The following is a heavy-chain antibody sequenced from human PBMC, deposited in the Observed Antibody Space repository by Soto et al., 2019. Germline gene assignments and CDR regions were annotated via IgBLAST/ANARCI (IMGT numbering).Heavy chain of an antibody. V-gene: IGHV3-15*07. J-gene: IGHJ4*02. D-gene: IGHD3-10*01. Sequence: ESGGGLVEPGGSLRLSCAASGFTFSNAWMNWVRQAPGKGLEWVGRIKSKTDGGTTDYAGPVQGRFTISRDDSKNTLHLQMNSLKTEDTAVYYCTTAGGSGTYPDYWGQGTLVTVSS. CDR3: TTAGGSGTYPDY. CDR2: IKSKTDGGTT. CDR1: GFTFSNAW.